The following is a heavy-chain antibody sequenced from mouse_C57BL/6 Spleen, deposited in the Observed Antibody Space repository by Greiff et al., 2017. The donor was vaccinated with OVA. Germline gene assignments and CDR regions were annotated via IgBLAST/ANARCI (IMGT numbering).Heavy chain of an antibody. V-gene: IGHV1-15*01. CDR2: IDPDTGGT. Sequence: VKLVESGAELVRPGASVTLSCKASGYTFTDYEMHWVKQTPVHGLEWIGAIDPDTGGTAYNQKFKGKAILTADKSSSTAYMELRSLTSEDSAVYYCTRGYYYGSSYFDYWGQGTTLTVSS. J-gene: IGHJ2*01. CDR1: GYTFTDYE. D-gene: IGHD1-1*01. CDR3: TRGYYYGSSYFDY.